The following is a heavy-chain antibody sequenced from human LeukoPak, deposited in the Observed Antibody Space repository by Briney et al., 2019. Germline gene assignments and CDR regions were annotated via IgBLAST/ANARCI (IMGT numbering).Heavy chain of an antibody. V-gene: IGHV3-23*01. Sequence: GGSLRLSCAASGFTFSSYAMSWVRQAPGKGLEWVSAISGSGGSTYYADSVKGRFTISRDNSKNTLYLQMNSLRAEDTAVYYCAKDLGEFRVVPAAIHGGFDPWGQGTLVTVSS. CDR2: ISGSGGST. D-gene: IGHD2-2*02. CDR1: GFTFSSYA. J-gene: IGHJ5*02. CDR3: AKDLGEFRVVPAAIHGGFDP.